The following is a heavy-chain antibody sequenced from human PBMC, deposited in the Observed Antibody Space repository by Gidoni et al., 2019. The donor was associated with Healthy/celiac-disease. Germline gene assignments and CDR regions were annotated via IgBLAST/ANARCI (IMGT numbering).Heavy chain of an antibody. D-gene: IGHD5-12*01. CDR2: IYYSGRT. CDR3: ARLEAGGDIVATSFYWYFDL. J-gene: IGHJ2*01. CDR1: GGSIRSSSYY. Sequence: QLQLQESGPGLVKPSETLSLTCTVSGGSIRSSSYYWGWIRQPPGKGLEWIGSIYYSGRTYYNPSLKSRVTISVDTSKNQFSLKLSSVTAADTAVYYCARLEAGGDIVATSFYWYFDLWGRGTLVTVSS. V-gene: IGHV4-39*01.